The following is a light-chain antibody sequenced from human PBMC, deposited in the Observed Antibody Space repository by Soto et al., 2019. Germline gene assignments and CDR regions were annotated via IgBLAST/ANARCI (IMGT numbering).Light chain of an antibody. CDR2: DAS. J-gene: IGKJ1*01. Sequence: DIQITPSPSPLSACLGNRVTIPCRASQNVEGYLNWYQQRPGEAPKLLIHDASSLQSGVSSRFSGSGSGTDFALTINSLQPEDFGTIYCQQTYTTPWTFGQGTKVDIK. CDR3: QQTYTTPWT. V-gene: IGKV1-39*01. CDR1: QNVEGY.